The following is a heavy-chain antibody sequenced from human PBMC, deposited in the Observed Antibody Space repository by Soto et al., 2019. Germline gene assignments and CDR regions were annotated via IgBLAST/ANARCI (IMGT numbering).Heavy chain of an antibody. J-gene: IGHJ6*02. CDR2: ISGSGGST. Sequence: EVQLLESGGGLVQPGGSLRLSCAASGFTFSSYAMSWVRQAPGKGLEWVSAISGSGGSTYYADSVKGRFTISRDNSKNTLYLQMNSLRAEDTAVYYCAKVQAYILTGPNYYYDGMDVWGQGTTVTVSS. V-gene: IGHV3-23*01. CDR1: GFTFSSYA. D-gene: IGHD3-9*01. CDR3: AKVQAYILTGPNYYYDGMDV.